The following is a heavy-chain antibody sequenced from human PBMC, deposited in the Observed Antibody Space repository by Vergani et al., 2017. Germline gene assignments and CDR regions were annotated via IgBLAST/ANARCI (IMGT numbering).Heavy chain of an antibody. V-gene: IGHV5-51*01. Sequence: EEQLVQSGAEVKTPGESLKISCQFSGYSFTNYWIGCVRQMPGKGLEWMGIIHPADSDTRYSPTFQGQDTISVDKSTSTAYLQRSSLWASDSDMYYCARLYGRDSSGSKYFDYWGQGTLVTVSS. CDR3: ARLYGRDSSGSKYFDY. CDR2: IHPADSDT. D-gene: IGHD3-22*01. CDR1: GYSFTNYW. J-gene: IGHJ4*02.